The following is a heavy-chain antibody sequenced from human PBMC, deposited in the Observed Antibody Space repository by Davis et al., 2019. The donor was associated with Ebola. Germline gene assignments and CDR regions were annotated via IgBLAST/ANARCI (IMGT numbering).Heavy chain of an antibody. CDR2: ISYDGSNK. Sequence: GGSLRLSCAASGFTFSSYGMHWVRQAPGKGLEWVAVISYDGSNKYYADSVKGRFTISRDNAKNSLYLQMNSLRAEDTAVYYCARGEAKWELPDAFDIWGQGTMVTVSS. V-gene: IGHV3-30*03. CDR3: ARGEAKWELPDAFDI. D-gene: IGHD1-26*01. CDR1: GFTFSSYG. J-gene: IGHJ3*02.